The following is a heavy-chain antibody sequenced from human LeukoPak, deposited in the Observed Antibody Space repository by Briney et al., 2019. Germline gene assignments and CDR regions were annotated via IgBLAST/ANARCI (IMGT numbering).Heavy chain of an antibody. CDR1: GFTFSSYA. Sequence: GGSLRLSCAASGFTFSSYAMSWVRQAPGKGLEWVSAISGSGGSTYYADSVKGRFTISRDTSKNTLYLQMNSLRAEDRAVYYCAKGAGPYCGTTSCCNDYWGQGTLVTVSS. CDR2: ISGSGGST. CDR3: AKGAGPYCGTTSCCNDY. J-gene: IGHJ4*02. V-gene: IGHV3-23*01. D-gene: IGHD2-2*01.